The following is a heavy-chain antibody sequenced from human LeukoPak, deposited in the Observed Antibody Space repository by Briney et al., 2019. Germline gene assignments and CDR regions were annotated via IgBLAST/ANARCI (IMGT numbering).Heavy chain of an antibody. V-gene: IGHV3-23*01. CDR2: INNNGSST. CDR3: AKAPPRSRAIVDAFDI. D-gene: IGHD3-22*01. CDR1: GFTFSNYA. J-gene: IGHJ3*02. Sequence: PGGSLRLSFAASGFTFSNYAMLCVRQAPGKGLDGVSVINNNGSSTNYADSVKGPFTISRNNSKTTLYLQMNSMSAEETAVYYCAKAPPRSRAIVDAFDIWGEGKLVTVSS.